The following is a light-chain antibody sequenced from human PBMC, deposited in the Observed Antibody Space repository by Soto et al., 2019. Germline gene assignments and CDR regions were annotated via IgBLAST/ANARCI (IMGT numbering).Light chain of an antibody. Sequence: EIHMTHSPSTLSASVVGRVTITCRASQSISSWLAWYQQKPGKAPKLLIYDASSLESGVPSRFSGSGSGTEFTLTISSLQPDDFATYYCQQFNSYSPGAFGQGTKVDIK. CDR1: QSISSW. CDR3: QQFNSYSPGA. J-gene: IGKJ1*01. CDR2: DAS. V-gene: IGKV1-5*01.